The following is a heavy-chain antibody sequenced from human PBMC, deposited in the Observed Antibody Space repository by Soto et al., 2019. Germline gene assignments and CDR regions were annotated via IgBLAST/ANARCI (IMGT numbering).Heavy chain of an antibody. CDR2: ITRNGDTT. D-gene: IGHD3-10*01. CDR3: ATDRPNYLGWGGAYYKAGGDY. CDR1: GFTFSTCA. J-gene: IGHJ4*02. Sequence: EVQLLAFGGGLVQPGRSLSLSCAASGFTFSTCAISWVRQARGRGLEWVPSITRNGDTTYYPDSVKDRFTISRDNSKNTLYLQMNSPRVEDTAVYDCATDRPNYLGWGGAYYKAGGDYWGQGTLVTVSS. V-gene: IGHV3-23*01.